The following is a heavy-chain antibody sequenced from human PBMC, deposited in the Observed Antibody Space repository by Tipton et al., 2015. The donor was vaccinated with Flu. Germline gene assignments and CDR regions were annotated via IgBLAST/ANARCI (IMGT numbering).Heavy chain of an antibody. Sequence: SGVTFTNYWMSWVRQAPGMGPEWVANTDGDGGGRYYADSVQGRFTISRDNARTSVYLQMDSLRIDDTAVYYCVASGPPVSWGQGALVTVSS. V-gene: IGHV3-7*01. CDR2: TDGDGGGR. CDR3: VASGPPVS. J-gene: IGHJ5*02. D-gene: IGHD6-19*01. CDR1: GVTFTNYW.